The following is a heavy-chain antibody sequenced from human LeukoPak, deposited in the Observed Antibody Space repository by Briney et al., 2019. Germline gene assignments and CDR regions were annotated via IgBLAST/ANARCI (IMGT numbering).Heavy chain of an antibody. CDR1: GFTFSNYA. Sequence: GGSLRLSCAASGFTFSNYAIHWVRQAPGKGLEWVAVISSDGSNKFFADSVKGRFTISRDNSKNTLSLQMNSLRADDTAVYCCARAPPYYYDTSGCYFYWGQGTLVTVSS. D-gene: IGHD3-22*01. CDR2: ISSDGSNK. J-gene: IGHJ4*02. V-gene: IGHV3-30-3*01. CDR3: ARAPPYYYDTSGCYFY.